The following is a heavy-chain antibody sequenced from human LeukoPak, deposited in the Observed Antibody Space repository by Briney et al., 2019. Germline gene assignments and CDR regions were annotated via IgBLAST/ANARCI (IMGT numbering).Heavy chain of an antibody. V-gene: IGHV1-69*05. J-gene: IGHJ5*02. D-gene: IGHD4-17*01. CDR2: IMPLFGTA. CDR1: GGTFNNSA. CDR3: ARDVHGDYGSGWFDH. Sequence: ASVKVSCKTSGGTFNNSAISWVRQAPGQGLEWLGGIMPLFGTAGYAQKFQGRVTITKDESTRTVYLELTSLTSDDTAVYYCARDVHGDYGSGWFDHWGQGTLVSVSS.